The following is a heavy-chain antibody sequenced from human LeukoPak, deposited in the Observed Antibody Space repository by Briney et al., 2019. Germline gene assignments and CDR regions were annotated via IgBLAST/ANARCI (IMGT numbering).Heavy chain of an antibody. Sequence: SETLSLTCTVSGGSISSSSYYWGWIRQPPGKGLEWIGRIYTSGSTNYNPSLKSRVTMSVDTSKNQFSLKLSSVTAADTAVYYCARGYWLVPTDAFDIWGQGTMVTVSS. CDR3: ARGYWLVPTDAFDI. D-gene: IGHD6-19*01. J-gene: IGHJ3*02. CDR2: IYTSGST. V-gene: IGHV4-39*07. CDR1: GGSISSSSYY.